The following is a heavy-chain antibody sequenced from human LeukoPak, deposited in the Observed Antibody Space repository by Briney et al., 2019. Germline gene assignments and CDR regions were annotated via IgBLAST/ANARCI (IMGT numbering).Heavy chain of an antibody. Sequence: GRSLRLSCAASGFTFSSYVMHWVRQAPGKGLEWVAIISYDGSNEYYADSVKGRFTISRDNAKRSVYLQMNSLGVEDTAVYYCARDIHSVAFDIWGQGTMVTVSS. CDR3: ARDIHSVAFDI. CDR1: GFTFSSYV. J-gene: IGHJ3*02. CDR2: ISYDGSNE. V-gene: IGHV3-30*14.